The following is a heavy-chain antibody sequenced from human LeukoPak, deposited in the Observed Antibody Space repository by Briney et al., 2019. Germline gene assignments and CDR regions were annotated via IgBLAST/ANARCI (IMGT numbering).Heavy chain of an antibody. CDR2: TYYRSKWYS. V-gene: IGHV6-1*01. CDR1: GDSVSSNTAA. CDR3: ARGFGPHYYGMDV. Sequence: SQTLSLTCVISGDSVSSNTAAWNWIRQSPSRGLEWLGRTYYRSKWYSDYAVSVKSRIIINPDTSKNQFSLQLKSVTPEDTSVYHCARGFGPHYYGMDVWGQGTTVTVSS. J-gene: IGHJ6*02. D-gene: IGHD3-16*01.